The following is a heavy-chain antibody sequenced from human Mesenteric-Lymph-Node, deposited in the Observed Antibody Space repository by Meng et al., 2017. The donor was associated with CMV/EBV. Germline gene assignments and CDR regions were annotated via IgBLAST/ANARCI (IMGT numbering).Heavy chain of an antibody. CDR1: SGSISSYY. D-gene: IGHD3-10*01. CDR3: AREAFSLGEHPPDY. CDR2: IYYTGST. J-gene: IGHJ4*02. V-gene: IGHV4-59*01. Sequence: SETLSLTCTVSSGSISSYYWSWIRQPPGKGLEWIGYIYYTGSTNYNPSLKSRVTISVDTSKNQFSLQVTSVTAADTAVYYCAREAFSLGEHPPDYWGQGTLVTVSS.